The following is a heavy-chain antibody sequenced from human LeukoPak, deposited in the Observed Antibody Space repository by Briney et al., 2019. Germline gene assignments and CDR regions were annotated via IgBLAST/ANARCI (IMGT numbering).Heavy chain of an antibody. Sequence: PGRSLRLSCAASGFTFSSYGMHWVRQAPGKGLEWVAVIWYDGSNKYYADSVKGRFTISRDNSKSTLYLQMNSLRAEDTAVYYCARGFQLYYYDSSGFRGVDYFDYWGQGTLVTVSS. D-gene: IGHD3-22*01. CDR2: IWYDGSNK. CDR1: GFTFSSYG. J-gene: IGHJ4*02. V-gene: IGHV3-33*01. CDR3: ARGFQLYYYDSSGFRGVDYFDY.